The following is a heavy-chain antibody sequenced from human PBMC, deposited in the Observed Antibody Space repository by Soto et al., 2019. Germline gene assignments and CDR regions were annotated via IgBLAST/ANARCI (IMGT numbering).Heavy chain of an antibody. CDR1: GYSITAGGYY. CDR3: ARMYSSGSNGAFDI. Sequence: PSETLSLTCFVSGYSITAGGYYWSWIRHHPGKGLEWIGSFYSSGSIIYNPSLRSRVSISGDTSSNQFSMSLTSVTAADTARYYCARMYSSGSNGAFDIWGQGTMVTVSS. CDR2: FYSSGSI. J-gene: IGHJ3*02. D-gene: IGHD6-19*01. V-gene: IGHV4-31*03.